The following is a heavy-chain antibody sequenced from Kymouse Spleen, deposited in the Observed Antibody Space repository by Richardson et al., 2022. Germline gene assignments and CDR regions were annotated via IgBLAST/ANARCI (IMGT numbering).Heavy chain of an antibody. J-gene: IGHJ6*02. V-gene: IGHV3-7*01. D-gene: IGHD1-26*01. CDR2: IKQDGSEK. Sequence: EVQLVESGGGLVQPGGSLRLSCAASGFTFSSYWMSWVRQAPGKGLEWVANIKQDGSEKYYVDSVKGRFTISRDNAKNSLYLQMNSLRAEDTAVYYCARYGGSYYYYYGMDVWGQGTTVTVSS. CDR1: GFTFSSYW. CDR3: ARYGGSYYYYYGMDV.